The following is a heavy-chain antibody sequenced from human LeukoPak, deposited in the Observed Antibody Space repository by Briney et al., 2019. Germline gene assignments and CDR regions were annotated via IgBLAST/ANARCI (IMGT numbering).Heavy chain of an antibody. V-gene: IGHV5-51*01. CDR2: IYPGDSDT. D-gene: IGHD1-26*01. CDR3: AREWELRAFDI. J-gene: IGHJ3*02. CDR1: GYSFITYW. Sequence: GESLKISCEGSGYSFITYWIGWVRQVPGKGLEWMGIIYPGDSDTRYSPSFQGQVTISADKSISTAYLQWSSLKASDTAMYYCAREWELRAFDIWGQGTMVTVSS.